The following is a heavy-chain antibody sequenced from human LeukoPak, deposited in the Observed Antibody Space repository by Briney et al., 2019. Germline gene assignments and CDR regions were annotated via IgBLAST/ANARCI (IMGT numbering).Heavy chain of an antibody. Sequence: GGSVRLSCAASGFTFSSYWMSWVRQAPGKGLEWVANIKQDGSEKYYVDSVKGRFTISKDNAKNSLYLQMNSLRAEDTAVYYCARANRDGYINYWGQGTLVTVSS. D-gene: IGHD5-24*01. V-gene: IGHV3-7*01. CDR2: IKQDGSEK. J-gene: IGHJ4*02. CDR1: GFTFSSYW. CDR3: ARANRDGYINY.